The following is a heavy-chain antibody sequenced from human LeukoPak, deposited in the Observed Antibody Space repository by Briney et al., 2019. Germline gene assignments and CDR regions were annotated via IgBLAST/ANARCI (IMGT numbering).Heavy chain of an antibody. CDR2: IGDSGITT. J-gene: IGHJ4*02. CDR1: GFTFTTEA. D-gene: IGHD3/OR15-3a*01. Sequence: GGSLRLSCVVSGFTFTTEAMTWVRLAPGKGLGWVSTIGDSGITTYYADSVKGRFTISRDNSKNTVYLQMNSLRAEDTALYYCAKGLGFLPQFDYWGQGTLVAVSS. CDR3: AKGLGFLPQFDY. V-gene: IGHV3-23*01.